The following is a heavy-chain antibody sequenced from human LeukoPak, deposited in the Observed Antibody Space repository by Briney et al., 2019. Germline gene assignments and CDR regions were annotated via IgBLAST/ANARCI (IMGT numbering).Heavy chain of an antibody. Sequence: ASVKVSCKASGYTFTGYYMHWVRQAPGQGLEWMGWINPNSGGTNYAQKFQGRVTMTRDTSISTAYMELSRLRSDDTAVYYCTRDRYDFWSGYLAGAPKFYFDYWGQGTLVTVSS. V-gene: IGHV1-2*02. CDR3: TRDRYDFWSGYLAGAPKFYFDY. CDR2: INPNSGGT. J-gene: IGHJ4*02. CDR1: GYTFTGYY. D-gene: IGHD3-3*01.